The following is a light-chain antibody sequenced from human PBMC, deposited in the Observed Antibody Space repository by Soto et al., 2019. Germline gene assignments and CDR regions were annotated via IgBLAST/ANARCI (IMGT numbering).Light chain of an antibody. CDR3: QQYNSYPWT. CDR1: ESISSW. V-gene: IGKV1-5*01. CDR2: DVS. J-gene: IGKJ1*01. Sequence: DIQMSQSPSTLSASVGDRVTITCRASESISSWLAWYQQKPGKAPKLLIYDVSSLESGVPSRFSGSGSGTEFTLTISSLQPDDFATYYCQQYNSYPWTVGQGTKVDSK.